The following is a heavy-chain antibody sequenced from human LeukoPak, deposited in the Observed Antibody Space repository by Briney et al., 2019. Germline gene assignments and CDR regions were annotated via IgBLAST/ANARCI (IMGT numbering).Heavy chain of an antibody. D-gene: IGHD3-10*01. V-gene: IGHV1-2*02. CDR2: INPNSGGT. J-gene: IGHJ4*02. Sequence: GASVKVSCKASGYTFTGYYMHWVRQAPGQGLEWMGWINPNSGGTNYAQKFQGRVTMTRDTSISTAYMELSRLRSDDTAVYYCARDATLLTYYYGSGSLIGHFGGDYWGQGTLVTVSS. CDR1: GYTFTGYY. CDR3: ARDATLLTYYYGSGSLIGHFGGDY.